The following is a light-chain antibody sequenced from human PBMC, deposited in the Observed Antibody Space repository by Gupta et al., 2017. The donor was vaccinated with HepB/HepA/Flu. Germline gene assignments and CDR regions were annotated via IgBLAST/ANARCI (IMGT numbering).Light chain of an antibody. CDR2: NTN. CDR3: TLYMGRGLGV. V-gene: IGLV8-61*01. J-gene: IGLJ3*02. CDR1: SGSVSTSYY. Sequence: QTVVTQEPSFSVSPGGTVTLTCGLSSGSVSTSYYPSWYQQTPGQAPLTRIDNTNTRSSGPPELFAASFLATTAVLNTTGAQADDEANYDCTLYMGRGLGVCGGGTKLTVL.